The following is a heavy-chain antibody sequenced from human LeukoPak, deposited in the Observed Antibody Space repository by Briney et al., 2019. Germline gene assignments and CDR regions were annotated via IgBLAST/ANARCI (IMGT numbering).Heavy chain of an antibody. CDR1: VFTFSSYS. D-gene: IGHD2-8*01. CDR2: ISSSGSTI. V-gene: IGHV3-48*04. J-gene: IGHJ4*02. Sequence: GGSLRLSCAASVFTFSSYSMNWVRQAPGKGLEWVSYISSSGSTIYYADSVKGRFTISRDNAKNSLYLQMNSLRAEDTAVYYCATQGRSTQVFQVWGQGTLVTVSS. CDR3: ATQGRSTQVFQV.